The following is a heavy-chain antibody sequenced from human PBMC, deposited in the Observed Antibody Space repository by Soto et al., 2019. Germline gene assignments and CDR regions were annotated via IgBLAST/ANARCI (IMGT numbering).Heavy chain of an antibody. V-gene: IGHV4-59*01. D-gene: IGHD4-4*01. Sequence: SETLSLTCTVSGDSISNYYWSWIRQPPGKGLEWIAYIYYSGSTDYNPSLKSRVTISVDTSNNHFSLKLSSVTAADTAIYYCARESRYSGWFHPWGQGTLVTVSS. J-gene: IGHJ5*02. CDR2: IYYSGST. CDR1: GDSISNYY. CDR3: ARESRYSGWFHP.